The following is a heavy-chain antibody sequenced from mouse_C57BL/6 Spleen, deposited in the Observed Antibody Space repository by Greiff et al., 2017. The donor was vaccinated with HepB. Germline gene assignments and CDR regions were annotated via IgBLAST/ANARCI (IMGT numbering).Heavy chain of an antibody. Sequence: QVQLQQPGAELVRPGTSVKLSCKASGYTFTSYWMHWVKQRPGQGLEWIGVIDPSDSYTNYNQKFKGKATLTVDTSSSTAYMQLSSLTSEDSAVYYCAREGLGYPMDYWGQGTSVTVSS. CDR1: GYTFTSYW. V-gene: IGHV1-59*01. CDR3: AREGLGYPMDY. D-gene: IGHD2-2*01. J-gene: IGHJ4*01. CDR2: IDPSDSYT.